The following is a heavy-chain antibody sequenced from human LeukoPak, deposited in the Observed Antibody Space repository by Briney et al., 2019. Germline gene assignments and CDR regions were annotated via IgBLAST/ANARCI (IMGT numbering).Heavy chain of an antibody. V-gene: IGHV3-21*01. Sequence: GSLRLSCAASGFSFSTSTMNWVRQAPGKGLEWISSIGKTSRDMYYADSVRGRFAISRDNAKNSLFLLMNSLRVEDTSVYYCVRGDNRDYWGQGTLVTVSS. CDR1: GFSFSTST. D-gene: IGHD1-14*01. CDR3: VRGDNRDY. CDR2: IGKTSRDM. J-gene: IGHJ4*02.